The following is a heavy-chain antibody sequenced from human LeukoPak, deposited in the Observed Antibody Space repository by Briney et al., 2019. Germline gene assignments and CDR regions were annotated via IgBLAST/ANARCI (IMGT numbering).Heavy chain of an antibody. V-gene: IGHV3-48*01. CDR2: ISSTGGTI. Sequence: PGGSLRLSCAASGFTFRNYLMNWVRQAPGKGLEWVSFISSTGGTIYYADSVKGRFTVSRDNGESSLFLQMNSLRVEDTALYYCARGYSRAAFDIWGQGTVVAVSS. D-gene: IGHD2-15*01. CDR3: ARGYSRAAFDI. J-gene: IGHJ3*02. CDR1: GFTFRNYL.